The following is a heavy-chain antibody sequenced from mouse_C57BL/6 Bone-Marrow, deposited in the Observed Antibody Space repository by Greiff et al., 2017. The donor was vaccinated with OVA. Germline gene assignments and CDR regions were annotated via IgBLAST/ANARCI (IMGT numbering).Heavy chain of an antibody. J-gene: IGHJ3*01. V-gene: IGHV5-4*03. Sequence: EVMLVESGGGLVKPGGSLKLSCAASGFTFSSYAMSWVRQTPEKRLEWVATISDGGSYTYYPDNVKGRFTISRDNAKNNLYLQMSHLKSEDTAMYYCARGGYYFAYWGQGTLVTVSA. CDR3: ARGGYYFAY. CDR2: ISDGGSYT. CDR1: GFTFSSYA. D-gene: IGHD2-12*01.